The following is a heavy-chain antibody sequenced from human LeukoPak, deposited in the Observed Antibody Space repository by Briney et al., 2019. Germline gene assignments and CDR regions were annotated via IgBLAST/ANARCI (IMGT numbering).Heavy chain of an antibody. CDR1: GFTFSSYS. CDR2: ISSSSSYI. CDR3: ARGVSGLWFGELRFDP. V-gene: IGHV3-21*01. D-gene: IGHD3-10*01. J-gene: IGHJ5*02. Sequence: SGGSLRLSCAASGFTFSSYSMNWVRQAPGKGLEWVSSISSSSSYIYYADSVKGRFTISRDNAKNSPYLQMNSLRAEDTAVYYCARGVSGLWFGELRFDPWGQGTLVTVSS.